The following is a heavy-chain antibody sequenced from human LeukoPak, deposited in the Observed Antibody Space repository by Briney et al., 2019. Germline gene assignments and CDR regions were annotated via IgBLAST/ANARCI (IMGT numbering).Heavy chain of an antibody. CDR3: ARTSIAARRANAFDI. D-gene: IGHD6-6*01. V-gene: IGHV4-31*03. CDR1: GGSISSGGYY. Sequence: SETLSLTCTVSGGSISSGGYYWSWIRQHPGKGLEWIGYIYYSGSTYYNPSLKSRVIISVETSKNQFSLKLSSVTAADTAVYYCARTSIAARRANAFDIWGQGTMVTVSS. J-gene: IGHJ3*02. CDR2: IYYSGST.